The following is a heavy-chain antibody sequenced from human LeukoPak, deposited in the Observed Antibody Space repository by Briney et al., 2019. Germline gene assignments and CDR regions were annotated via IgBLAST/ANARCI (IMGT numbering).Heavy chain of an antibody. CDR1: GGSIGSSSYY. Sequence: SETLSLTCTVSGGSIGSSSYYWGWIRQPPGKGLEWIGSIYYSGSTYYNPSLKSRVTISVDTSKNQFSLKLSSMTAADTAVYYCASLDYGVAVRYYFDYWGQGTLVTVSS. V-gene: IGHV4-39*01. CDR2: IYYSGST. J-gene: IGHJ4*02. D-gene: IGHD2-8*01. CDR3: ASLDYGVAVRYYFDY.